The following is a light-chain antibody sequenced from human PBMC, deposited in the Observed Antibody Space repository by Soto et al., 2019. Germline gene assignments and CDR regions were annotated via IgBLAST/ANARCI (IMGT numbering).Light chain of an antibody. J-gene: IGLJ1*01. V-gene: IGLV1-40*01. CDR2: GNT. Sequence: QLVLTQPPSVSGAPGQRVTISCTGSSSNIGSTYDVQWYQQLPGTAPKLLIHGNTDRPSGVPDRFSGSKSGTSASLAITGLQADDEADYYCQSYDDSLSVHYVFGTGTKLIV. CDR1: SSNIGSTYD. CDR3: QSYDDSLSVHYV.